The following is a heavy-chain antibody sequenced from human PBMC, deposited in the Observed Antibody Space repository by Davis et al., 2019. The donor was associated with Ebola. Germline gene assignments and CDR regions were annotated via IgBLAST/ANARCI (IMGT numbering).Heavy chain of an antibody. CDR2: ISSSSSTI. J-gene: IGHJ6*02. D-gene: IGHD1-26*01. Sequence: GESLKISCAASGFTFSSYSMNWVRQAPGKGLEWVSYISSSSSTIYYADSVKGRFTISRDNAKNSLYLQMNSLRDEDTAVYYCARGGADYYYYYGMDVWGQGTTVTVSS. CDR1: GFTFSSYS. CDR3: ARGGADYYYYYGMDV. V-gene: IGHV3-48*02.